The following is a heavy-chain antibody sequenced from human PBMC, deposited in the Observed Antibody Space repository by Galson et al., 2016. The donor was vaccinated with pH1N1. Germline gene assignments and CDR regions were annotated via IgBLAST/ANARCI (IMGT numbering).Heavy chain of an antibody. CDR2: ISRSGSTI. D-gene: IGHD6-19*01. CDR3: ARPAEQQWLVILPFGY. J-gene: IGHJ4*02. CDR1: GFAFSSYE. Sequence: SLRLSCAASGFAFSSYEMNWVRQAPGKGLEWVSHISRSGSTIHYADSVKGRFTVSRDNAKNSLYPQMNSLRAEDTAVYYCARPAEQQWLVILPFGYWGQGILVTVSS. V-gene: IGHV3-48*03.